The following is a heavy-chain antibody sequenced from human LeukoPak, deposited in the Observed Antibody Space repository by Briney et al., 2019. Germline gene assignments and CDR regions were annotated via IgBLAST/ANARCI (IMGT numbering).Heavy chain of an antibody. J-gene: IGHJ4*02. V-gene: IGHV3-23*01. CDR1: GFHFGSYA. Sequence: GGSLRLSCVASGFHFGSYAMSWVRQAPGKGLEWVSIISGSAGTTYYAASVKGRFTISRDTSKNTLYLQMNNLRADDTAIYYCTRDLTGTTWSENDYWGQGTLVTISS. CDR3: TRDLTGTTWSENDY. D-gene: IGHD6-13*01. CDR2: ISGSAGTT.